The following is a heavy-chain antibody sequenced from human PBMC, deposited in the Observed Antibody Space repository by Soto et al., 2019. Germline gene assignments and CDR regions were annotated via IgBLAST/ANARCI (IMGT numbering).Heavy chain of an antibody. D-gene: IGHD3-10*02. CDR1: GFIFSNYG. J-gene: IGHJ4*02. V-gene: IGHV3-30*03. Sequence: QVQLVESGGGVVQPGRSLRLSCVGSGFIFSNYGMHWVRQAPGKGLEWVAFISYDGSDILYADSVKGRFTISRDNSKSTLFLHMNRPTAEDTAIYFCAIVRVADSPLVHWGQGTLVTVSS. CDR3: AIVRVADSPLVH. CDR2: ISYDGSDI.